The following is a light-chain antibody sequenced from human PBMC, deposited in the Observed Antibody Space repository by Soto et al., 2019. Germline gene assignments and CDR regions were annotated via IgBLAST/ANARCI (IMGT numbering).Light chain of an antibody. V-gene: IGLV2-11*01. J-gene: IGLJ1*01. Sequence: SVLTQPRSVSGSPGQSVTISCTGTSSDVGGYNYVSWYQQNPGKAPKLMIYDVSKRPSGVPDRFSGSKSGNTASLTISGLQAEDEADYYCCSYAGSYTGVFGTGTKVTVL. CDR1: SSDVGGYNY. CDR3: CSYAGSYTGV. CDR2: DVS.